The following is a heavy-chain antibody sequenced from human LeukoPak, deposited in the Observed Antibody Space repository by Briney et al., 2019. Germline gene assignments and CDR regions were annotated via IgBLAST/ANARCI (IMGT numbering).Heavy chain of an antibody. Sequence: GGSLRLSCAASGFTFSSYSMNWVRQAPGKGLEWVSSISSSSSYIYYADSVKGRLTISRDNAKNSLYLQMNSLRAEDTAVYYCASTGYSSSWYGVAFDYWGQGTLVTVSS. CDR3: ASTGYSSSWYGVAFDY. CDR2: ISSSSSYI. D-gene: IGHD6-13*01. V-gene: IGHV3-21*01. J-gene: IGHJ4*02. CDR1: GFTFSSYS.